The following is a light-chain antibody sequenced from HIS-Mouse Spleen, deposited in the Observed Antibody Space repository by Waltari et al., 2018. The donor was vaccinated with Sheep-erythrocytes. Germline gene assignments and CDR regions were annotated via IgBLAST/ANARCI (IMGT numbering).Light chain of an antibody. Sequence: QSALTQPASVSGSPGQSITISCTGTSSDVGSYNLVSWYQQQPGKAPKLLIYEGSKRPSGVSNRFAGSKSGNTAALTISGLQAEDEADYYCCSYAVSSTPWVFGGGTKLTVL. V-gene: IGLV2-23*01. J-gene: IGLJ3*02. CDR3: CSYAVSSTPWV. CDR2: EGS. CDR1: SSDVGSYNL.